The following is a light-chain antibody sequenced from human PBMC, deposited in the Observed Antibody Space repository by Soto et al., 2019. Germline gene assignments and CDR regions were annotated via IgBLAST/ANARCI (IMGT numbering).Light chain of an antibody. CDR2: EVN. CDR1: SSDVGGYNY. Sequence: QSALTQPPSASGSPGQSVAISCTGTSSDVGGYNYVSWYQQHPGKAPKLMIYEVNKRPSGVPDRFSGSKSGNTASLTVSGLQAEDEAEYYCSSYAGSSNVFVTGTKVP. CDR3: SSYAGSSNV. J-gene: IGLJ1*01. V-gene: IGLV2-8*01.